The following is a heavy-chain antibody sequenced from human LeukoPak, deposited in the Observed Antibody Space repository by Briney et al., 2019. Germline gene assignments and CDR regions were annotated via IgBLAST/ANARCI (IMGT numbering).Heavy chain of an antibody. Sequence: GGSLRLSCAASGFTFSDYNMSWIRQDPGKGLEWVSYISSSSSYTNYADSVKGRFTISRDNAKNSLYLQMNSLRAEDTAVYYCAIDQGGVLWFGEFNDAFDIWGQGTMVTVAS. CDR2: ISSSSSYT. J-gene: IGHJ3*02. V-gene: IGHV3-11*05. CDR1: GFTFSDYN. CDR3: AIDQGGVLWFGEFNDAFDI. D-gene: IGHD3-10*01.